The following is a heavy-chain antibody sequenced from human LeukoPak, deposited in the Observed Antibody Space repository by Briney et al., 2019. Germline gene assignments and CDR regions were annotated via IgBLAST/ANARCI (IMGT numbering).Heavy chain of an antibody. CDR2: IKQDGSEK. V-gene: IGHV3-7*01. J-gene: IGHJ3*02. D-gene: IGHD2-15*01. Sequence: PGGSLRLSCAASGFTFSSYWMSWVRQAPGKGLEWVANIKQDGSEKYYVDSVKGRFTISRDNAKNSLYLQMNSLRAEDTAVYYCARACYGRLDAFDIWGQGTMVTVSS. CDR3: ARACYGRLDAFDI. CDR1: GFTFSSYW.